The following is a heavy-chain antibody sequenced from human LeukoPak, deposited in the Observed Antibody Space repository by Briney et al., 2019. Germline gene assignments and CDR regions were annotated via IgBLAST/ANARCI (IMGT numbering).Heavy chain of an antibody. CDR3: AKTHSSSWGIFDY. J-gene: IGHJ4*02. D-gene: IGHD6-13*01. V-gene: IGHV3-30*02. Sequence: GGSLRLSCATSGFTFSSYGMHWVRQAPGKGLEWVAFIRNDGSTKYFADSVKGRFTISRDNSKNTLYLQMNSLRAEDTAVYYCAKTHSSSWGIFDYWGQGTLVTVSS. CDR2: IRNDGSTK. CDR1: GFTFSSYG.